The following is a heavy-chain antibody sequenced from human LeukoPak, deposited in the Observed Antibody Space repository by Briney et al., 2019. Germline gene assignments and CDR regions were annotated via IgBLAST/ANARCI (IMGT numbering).Heavy chain of an antibody. D-gene: IGHD1-26*01. J-gene: IGHJ4*02. CDR3: ARKHTTFDY. V-gene: IGHV1-2*02. Sequence: ASVKVSCKASGYTFTGYYVHWVRQPPGQGFEWMGWINPNSGDTHYAQNFQGRVSMTRDMSISTAYMELTSLTSDDTAVYYCARKHTTFDYWGQGTLVTVSS. CDR2: INPNSGDT. CDR1: GYTFTGYY.